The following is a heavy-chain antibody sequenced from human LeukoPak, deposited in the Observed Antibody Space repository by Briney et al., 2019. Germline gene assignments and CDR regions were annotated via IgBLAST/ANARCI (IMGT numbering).Heavy chain of an antibody. J-gene: IGHJ6*03. CDR3: ARAGYCSSTSCYYYYYMDV. V-gene: IGHV4-4*02. CDR2: IYHSGST. D-gene: IGHD2-2*01. CDR1: GGSISNSNW. Sequence: SETLSLTCAVSGGSISNSNWWSWVRQPPGKGLVWIGQIYHSGSTNYNPSLKSRVTISIDKSKNQFSLKLSSVTAADTAVYYCARAGYCSSTSCYYYYYMDVWGKGTTVTVSS.